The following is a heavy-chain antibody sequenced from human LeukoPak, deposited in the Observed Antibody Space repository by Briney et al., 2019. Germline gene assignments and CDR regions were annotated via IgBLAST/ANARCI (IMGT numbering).Heavy chain of an antibody. D-gene: IGHD2-2*01. CDR1: GFTFSDYY. V-gene: IGHV3-11*04. J-gene: IGHJ4*02. CDR3: ARSILPAANAIDY. CDR2: MSSSGSTI. Sequence: PGGSLRLSCAASGFTFSDYYMNWIRQAPGKGLEWISYMSSSGSTISYADSVTGRFTVSRDNAKNSLYLQMDRLRAEDTAVYYCARSILPAANAIDYWGQGTLLTVSS.